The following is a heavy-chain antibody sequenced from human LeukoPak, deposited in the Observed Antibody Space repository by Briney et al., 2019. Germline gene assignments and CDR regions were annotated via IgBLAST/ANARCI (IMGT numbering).Heavy chain of an antibody. CDR1: GGTFSSYA. V-gene: IGHV1-69*05. CDR3: ASSCLEQQLPYIRYYYYYMDV. CDR2: IIPIFGTA. D-gene: IGHD6-13*01. J-gene: IGHJ6*03. Sequence: SVKVSCKASGGTFSSYAISWVRQAPGQGLEWMGRIIPIFGTANYAQKFQGRVTITTDESTSTAYMELSSLRSEDTAVYYCASSCLEQQLPYIRYYYYYMDVWGKGTTVTVSS.